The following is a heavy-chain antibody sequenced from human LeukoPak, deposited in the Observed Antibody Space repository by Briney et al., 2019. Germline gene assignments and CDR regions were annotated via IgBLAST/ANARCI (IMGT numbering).Heavy chain of an antibody. CDR1: GFTFSSYG. CDR2: ISSSSSYI. J-gene: IGHJ5*02. CDR3: ATLTGDSSEDWFDP. Sequence: GGSLRLSCAASGFTFSSYGMNWVRQAPGKGLEWVPSISSSSSYIYYADSVKGRFTISRDNAKNSLYLQMNSLRAEDTAVYYCATLTGDSSEDWFDPWGQGTLVTVSS. D-gene: IGHD6-25*01. V-gene: IGHV3-21*01.